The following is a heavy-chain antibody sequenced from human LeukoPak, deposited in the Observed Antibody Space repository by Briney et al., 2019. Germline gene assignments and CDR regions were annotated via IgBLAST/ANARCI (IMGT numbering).Heavy chain of an antibody. CDR2: IYYSGST. D-gene: IGHD2-21*02. CDR3: ARDGAYCGGDCYSRAFDI. CDR1: GGSISSYY. V-gene: IGHV4-59*01. J-gene: IGHJ3*02. Sequence: SETLSLTCTVSGGSISSYYWSWIRQPPGKGLEWIGYIYYSGSTNYNPSLKSRVTISKDTSKRQFSLKLSSVTAADTAVYYCARDGAYCGGDCYSRAFDIWGQGTMVTVSS.